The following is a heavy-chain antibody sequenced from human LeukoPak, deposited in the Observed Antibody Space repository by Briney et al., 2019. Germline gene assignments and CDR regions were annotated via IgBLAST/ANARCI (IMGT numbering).Heavy chain of an antibody. Sequence: SETLSLTCTVSGGSISSYYWSWIRQPPGKGLEWIGYIYYSGSTNYNPSLKSRVTISVDTSKNQFSLKLSSVTAADTAVYYCARVEVAATGATNWFDPWGQGTLVTVSP. CDR2: IYYSGST. D-gene: IGHD2-15*01. V-gene: IGHV4-59*01. CDR1: GGSISSYY. CDR3: ARVEVAATGATNWFDP. J-gene: IGHJ5*02.